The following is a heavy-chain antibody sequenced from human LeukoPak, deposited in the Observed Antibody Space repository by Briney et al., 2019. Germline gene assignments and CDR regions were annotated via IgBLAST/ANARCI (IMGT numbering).Heavy chain of an antibody. CDR3: ARSLGSGSYSYSFDY. CDR1: GGSISSGGYY. Sequence: PSQTLSLTCTVSGGSISSGGYYWSWIRQHPGKGLEWIGYMFYSGTTYYGPSLKSRVTMSIVMSENQFSLKLTSVTAADTGVYHCARSLGSGSYSYSFDYWGQGTLVTVSS. J-gene: IGHJ4*02. D-gene: IGHD1-26*01. CDR2: MFYSGTT. V-gene: IGHV4-31*03.